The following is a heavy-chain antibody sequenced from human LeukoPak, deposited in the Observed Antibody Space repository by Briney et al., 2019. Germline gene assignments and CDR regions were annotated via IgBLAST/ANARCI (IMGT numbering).Heavy chain of an antibody. Sequence: PGRSLRLFCVASGFTFSSYTIHWVRQAPGKGLEWVAVISKDGSYKYYADSVKGRFTISRDNSKNTLYLQMNSLRTEDTAVYYCARDLSASFDYWGQGTLVTVSS. CDR3: ARDLSASFDY. CDR2: ISKDGSYK. J-gene: IGHJ4*02. CDR1: GFTFSSYT. V-gene: IGHV3-30-3*01.